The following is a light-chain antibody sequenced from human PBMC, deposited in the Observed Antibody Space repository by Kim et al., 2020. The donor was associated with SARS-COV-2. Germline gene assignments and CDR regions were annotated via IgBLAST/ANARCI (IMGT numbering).Light chain of an antibody. CDR1: NIATKS. J-gene: IGLJ2*01. CDR2: YNS. V-gene: IGLV3-21*04. Sequence: SYELTQPPSVSVAPGKTATVACGGDNIATKSVHWYQHKPGQAPVLVIYYNSDRPSGIPERFSGSNSGNTATLTINGVEAGDEADYYCQVWDTSRDQVIFGGGTKLT. CDR3: QVWDTSRDQVI.